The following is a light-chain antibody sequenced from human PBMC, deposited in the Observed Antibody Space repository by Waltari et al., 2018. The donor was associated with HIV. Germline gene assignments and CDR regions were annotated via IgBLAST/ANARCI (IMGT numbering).Light chain of an antibody. Sequence: VMTQSPATVSVSPGERATLSCSASQSLSSNLAWYQHKPGQAPRLLIYGASTRATGIPARCSGSGSGTEFILSISSLRSEDFAVYFCQQYNNWPTFGQGTRLEIK. CDR3: QQYNNWPT. CDR1: QSLSSN. CDR2: GAS. V-gene: IGKV3-15*01. J-gene: IGKJ5*01.